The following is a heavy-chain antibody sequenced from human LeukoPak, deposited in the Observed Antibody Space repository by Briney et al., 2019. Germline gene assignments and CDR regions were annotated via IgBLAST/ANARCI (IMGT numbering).Heavy chain of an antibody. Sequence: PSETLSLTCAVYGGSFSGYYWSWIRQPPGKGLEWIGEINHSGSTNYNPSLKSRVTISVDTSKNQFSLKLSSVTAADTAVYYRASKYSSGWGRINWYFDLWGRGTLVTVSS. V-gene: IGHV4-34*01. CDR3: ASKYSSGWGRINWYFDL. CDR2: INHSGST. J-gene: IGHJ2*01. D-gene: IGHD6-19*01. CDR1: GGSFSGYY.